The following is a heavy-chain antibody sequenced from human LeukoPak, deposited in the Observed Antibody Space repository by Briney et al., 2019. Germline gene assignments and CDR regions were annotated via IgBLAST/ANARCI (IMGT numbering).Heavy chain of an antibody. CDR3: ARQIGRFDGFDI. CDR2: IYSGGST. V-gene: IGHV3-66*04. D-gene: IGHD3-22*01. J-gene: IGHJ3*02. Sequence: AGSLSLSSAASGFTVSINYMSWVRRAPGKGLQWVSVIYSGGSTYYADSVKGRFTISRDNSKNTLYLQMNSLRAEDTAVYYCARQIGRFDGFDIWGQGTLVTVSS. CDR1: GFTVSINY.